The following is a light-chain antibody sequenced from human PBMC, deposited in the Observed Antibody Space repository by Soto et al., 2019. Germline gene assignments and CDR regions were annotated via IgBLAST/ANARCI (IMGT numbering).Light chain of an antibody. J-gene: IGLJ1*01. CDR3: RSYLGATTYG. CDR2: EGI. CDR1: SSNIGGYNV. Sequence: QCALTQPASGSGAPGQSITISCSGTSSNIGGYNVVSWYQQHPGKAPKVIVHEGIKRPSGVSDRFSGSTSGSTASLTISGLQSNDEADYYCRSYLGATTYGFGSGSKVT. V-gene: IGLV2-23*01.